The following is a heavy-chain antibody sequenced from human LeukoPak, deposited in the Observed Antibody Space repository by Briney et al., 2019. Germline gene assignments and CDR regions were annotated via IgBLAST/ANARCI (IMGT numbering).Heavy chain of an antibody. Sequence: PSQTLSLTCIVSGGSISSGDYYWSWIRLPPGKGLEWIGYIYYSGSTYYNPSLKSRVTISVDTSKNQFSLKLSSVTAADTAVYYCARNFQSREFDYWGQGTLITVSS. CDR2: IYYSGST. J-gene: IGHJ4*02. CDR3: ARNFQSREFDY. V-gene: IGHV4-30-4*08. CDR1: GGSISSGDYY.